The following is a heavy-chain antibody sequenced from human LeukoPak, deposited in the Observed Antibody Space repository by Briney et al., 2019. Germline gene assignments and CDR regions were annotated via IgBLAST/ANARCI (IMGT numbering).Heavy chain of an antibody. CDR1: GFTFSAYS. CDR2: ISSSGTYI. J-gene: IGHJ5*02. CDR3: ARDFRYSGSYHHWFDP. Sequence: PGGSLRLSCAASGFTFSAYSINWVRQPPGRGLEWVSSISSSGTYIYYADSVKGRFTISRDNAKNSLSLQMNSLRAEDTAVYYCARDFRYSGSYHHWFDPWGQGTLVTVSS. D-gene: IGHD1-26*01. V-gene: IGHV3-21*01.